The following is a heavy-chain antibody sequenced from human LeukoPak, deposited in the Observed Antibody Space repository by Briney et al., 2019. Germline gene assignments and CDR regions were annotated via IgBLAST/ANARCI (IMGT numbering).Heavy chain of an antibody. V-gene: IGHV3-74*01. D-gene: IGHD3/OR15-3a*01. Sequence: PGGSLRLSCAASGFTFSSYWMHWVRQAPGKGLVWVSRIYSDASSTTYADSVRGRFTISRDNAKRTLYLQMNSLRAEDTGVYYCATDRGHGFDYWGQGALVTVSS. J-gene: IGHJ4*02. CDR1: GFTFSSYW. CDR2: IYSDASST. CDR3: ATDRGHGFDY.